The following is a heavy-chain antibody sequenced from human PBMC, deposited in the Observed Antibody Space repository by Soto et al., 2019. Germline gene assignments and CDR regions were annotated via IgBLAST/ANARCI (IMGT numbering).Heavy chain of an antibody. CDR1: GYTFTSYG. CDR3: ARDLVVTASRYYYGMDV. V-gene: IGHV1-18*04. D-gene: IGHD2-21*02. J-gene: IGHJ6*02. Sequence: GASVKVSCKASGYTFTSYGISWVRQAPGQGLEWMGWISAYNGNTNYAQKLQGRVTMTTDTSTRTAYMELRSLRSDDTAVYYCARDLVVTASRYYYGMDVWGEGTTVTVSS. CDR2: ISAYNGNT.